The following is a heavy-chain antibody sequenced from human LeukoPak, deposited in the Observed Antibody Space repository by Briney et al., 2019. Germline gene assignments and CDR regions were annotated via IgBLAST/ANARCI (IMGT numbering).Heavy chain of an antibody. Sequence: GGSLRLSXAASGFTFSRNWMTWVRRAPGKGLEWVAIIKPDGSEKIYVDSVKGRFTISRDNSKNSLYLQMNSLRTEDTAVYYCAKEGTASKPSDLDYWGQGTLVTVSS. V-gene: IGHV3-7*01. CDR2: IKPDGSEK. J-gene: IGHJ4*02. CDR1: GFTFSRNW. D-gene: IGHD1-1*01. CDR3: AKEGTASKPSDLDY.